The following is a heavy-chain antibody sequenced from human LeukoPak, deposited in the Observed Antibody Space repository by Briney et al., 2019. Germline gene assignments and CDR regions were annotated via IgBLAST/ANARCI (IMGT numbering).Heavy chain of an antibody. CDR1: GGTFSSYA. CDR2: IIPIFGTA. J-gene: IGHJ3*02. V-gene: IGHV1-69*13. Sequence: SVKVSCKASGGTFSSYAISWVRQAPGQGLEWMGGIIPIFGTANYAQKFQGRVTITADESTSTAYMELSSLRSEDTAVYYCAREYSSGQDAFDIWSQGTMVTVSS. CDR3: AREYSSGQDAFDI. D-gene: IGHD3-22*01.